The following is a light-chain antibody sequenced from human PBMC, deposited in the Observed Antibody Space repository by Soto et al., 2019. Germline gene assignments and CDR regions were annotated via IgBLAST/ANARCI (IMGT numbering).Light chain of an antibody. Sequence: DVVMTQTPLSLSVTPGQPASISYNSSQSHLYSYLQKPGQPPQLLTYEVSSRFSGIPNRFNGSVSWTDFTLEIRRVEAEDVWDCYCMQTIHHPHLTFGGGTKVEIK. CDR3: MQTIHHPHLT. V-gene: IGKV2-29*03. CDR2: EVS. J-gene: IGKJ4*01. CDR1: QSH.